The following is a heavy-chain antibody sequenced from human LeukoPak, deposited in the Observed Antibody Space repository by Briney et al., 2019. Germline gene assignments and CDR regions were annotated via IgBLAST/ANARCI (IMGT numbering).Heavy chain of an antibody. D-gene: IGHD3-10*01. J-gene: IGHJ4*02. V-gene: IGHV3-74*01. CDR2: MNSDGSII. CDR1: GFTFSSYG. CDR3: VRDAGHIWYGRFDY. Sequence: SGRSLRLSCAASGFTFSSYGMHWVRQVPGKGLVMVSRMNSDGSIINYADSLKGRFTISRDNAKNSLCLQMNSLRAEDTAVYYCVRDAGHIWYGRFDYWGQGALVTVSS.